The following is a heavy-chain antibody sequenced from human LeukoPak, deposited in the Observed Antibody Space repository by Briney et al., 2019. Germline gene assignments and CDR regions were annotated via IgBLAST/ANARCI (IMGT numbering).Heavy chain of an antibody. CDR3: AKDSSSSPHWFDP. CDR2: ISGGGGST. J-gene: IGHJ5*02. V-gene: IGHV3-23*01. D-gene: IGHD6-6*01. CDR1: GFTFSSYD. Sequence: PGGSLRLSCAASGFTFSSYDMSWVRQAPGKGLEWVSAISGGGGSTYYADSVKGRFTISRDNSKNTLYLQMNSLRADDTAVYYCAKDSSSSPHWFDPWGQGTLVTVSS.